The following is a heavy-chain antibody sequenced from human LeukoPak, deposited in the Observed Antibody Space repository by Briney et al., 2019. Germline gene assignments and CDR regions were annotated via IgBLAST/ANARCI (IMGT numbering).Heavy chain of an antibody. V-gene: IGHV3-30*04. D-gene: IGHD5-18*01. CDR2: ISYDGSNK. Sequence: GRSLRLSCAASGFTFSSYAMHWARQAPGKGLEWVAVISYDGSNKYYADSVKGRFTISRDNSKNTLYLQMNSLRDEDTAVYYCARMGVGWSYGEKGYYYYGMDVCGQGTTVTASS. J-gene: IGHJ6*02. CDR3: ARMGVGWSYGEKGYYYYGMDV. CDR1: GFTFSSYA.